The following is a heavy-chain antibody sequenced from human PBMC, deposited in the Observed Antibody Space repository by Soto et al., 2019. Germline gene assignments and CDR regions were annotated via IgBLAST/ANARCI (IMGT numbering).Heavy chain of an antibody. CDR2: IYYSGST. Sequence: SETLSLTCTVSGGSITSSSYYWGWIRQPPGKGLEWIGSIYYSGSTYYNPSLKSRVAISVDTSKNQFSLKLSSVTAADTAVYYCATQEVGGSYVYTFDPWGQGTLVTVSS. V-gene: IGHV4-39*01. J-gene: IGHJ5*02. CDR3: ATQEVGGSYVYTFDP. CDR1: GGSITSSSYY. D-gene: IGHD1-26*01.